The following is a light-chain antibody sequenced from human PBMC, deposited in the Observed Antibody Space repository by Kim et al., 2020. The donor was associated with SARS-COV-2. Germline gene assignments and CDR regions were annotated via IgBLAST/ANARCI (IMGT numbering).Light chain of an antibody. CDR3: QQRSNWPLT. V-gene: IGKV3-11*01. CDR2: GSY. CDR1: QSISSY. J-gene: IGKJ4*01. Sequence: PGDTATLSCRASQSISSYLAWYQQKPGQAPRLLIYGSYNRATGIPARFSGSRSGPDFTLTINSLEPEDFAVYYCQQRSNWPLTFGGGTKVDI.